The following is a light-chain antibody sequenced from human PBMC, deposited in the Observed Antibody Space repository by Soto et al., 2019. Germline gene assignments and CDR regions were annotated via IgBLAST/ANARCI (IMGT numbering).Light chain of an antibody. V-gene: IGKV1-5*01. J-gene: IGKJ1*01. CDR3: QQYNSYSPRT. CDR1: QTISSW. Sequence: DIQITQSPSTLSASAGDRVTITCRASQTISSWLAWYQQKPGKAPKLLIYDASRLESGVPSRFSGSGSGTEFTLTISSLQPDDFATYYCQQYNSYSPRTFGQGTKVDI. CDR2: DAS.